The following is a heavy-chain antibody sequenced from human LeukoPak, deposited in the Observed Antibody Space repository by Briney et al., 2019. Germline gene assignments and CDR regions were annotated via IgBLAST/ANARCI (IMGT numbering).Heavy chain of an antibody. D-gene: IGHD3-10*01. CDR2: IGSDNKP. V-gene: IGHV3-23*01. Sequence: GGSLRLSCEASGFTFSAYAMAWVRPAQGKGLEWVWSIGSDNKPHYSESVKGRFAISRDNSKNTLYLQMSSLRAEDTAVYYCVKDGGYHGSGSSYYFDYWGQGTLVTVSS. CDR3: VKDGGYHGSGSSYYFDY. CDR1: GFTFSAYA. J-gene: IGHJ4*02.